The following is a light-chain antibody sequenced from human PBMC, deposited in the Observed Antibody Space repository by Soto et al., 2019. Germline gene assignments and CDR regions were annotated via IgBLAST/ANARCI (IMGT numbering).Light chain of an antibody. J-gene: IGLJ3*02. CDR3: CSYAGSSTWV. Sequence: QAVVTQPASVSGSPGQSITISCTGTSSDVGNYNLVSWYQQHPGKAPKLMIYEGTKRPSGVSDRFSGSKSGNTASLTISGLQAEDEADYYCCSYAGSSTWVFGGGTKVTVL. V-gene: IGLV2-23*01. CDR1: SSDVGNYNL. CDR2: EGT.